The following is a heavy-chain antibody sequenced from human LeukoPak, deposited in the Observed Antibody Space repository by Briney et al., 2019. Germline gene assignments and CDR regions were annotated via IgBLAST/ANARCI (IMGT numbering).Heavy chain of an antibody. CDR3: ARVVLRYFDY. Sequence: PSETLSLTCTVSGGSTSSYYWSWIRQPPGKGLEWIGYIYYSGSTNYNPSLKSRVTISVDTSKNQFSLKLSSVTPADTAVYYCARVVLRYFDYWGQGTLVTVSS. CDR1: GGSTSSYY. D-gene: IGHD3-9*01. J-gene: IGHJ4*02. CDR2: IYYSGST. V-gene: IGHV4-59*01.